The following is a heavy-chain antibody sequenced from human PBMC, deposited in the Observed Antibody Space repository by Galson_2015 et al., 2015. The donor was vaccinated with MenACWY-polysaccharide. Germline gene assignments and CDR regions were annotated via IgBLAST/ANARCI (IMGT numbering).Heavy chain of an antibody. CDR1: GFTFTSYA. CDR3: AKDSADFWSVAGRFDH. D-gene: IGHD3-3*01. V-gene: IGHV3-23*01. Sequence: SLRLSCAASGFTFTSYAMSWVRQAPGKGLEWVSAIRSSGANKYYADSLKGRFTISRDNSKNTLYLQMYSLRAEDTAVYYCAKDSADFWSVAGRFDHWGQGTLVTVSS. CDR2: IRSSGANK. J-gene: IGHJ5*02.